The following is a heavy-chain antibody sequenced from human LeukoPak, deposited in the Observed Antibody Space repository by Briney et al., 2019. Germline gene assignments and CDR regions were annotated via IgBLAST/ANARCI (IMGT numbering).Heavy chain of an antibody. CDR1: GFTFNTYA. D-gene: IGHD3-9*01. CDR3: AKRYFGNYYFDS. Sequence: GGSLRLSCAASGFTFNTYAMSWVRQAPGKGLEWVSAISGSGDSTYYADSVEGRFTISRDNSKNTLYLQMNSLRAEDTAVYYCAKRYFGNYYFDSWGQGTLVTVSS. V-gene: IGHV3-23*01. CDR2: ISGSGDST. J-gene: IGHJ4*02.